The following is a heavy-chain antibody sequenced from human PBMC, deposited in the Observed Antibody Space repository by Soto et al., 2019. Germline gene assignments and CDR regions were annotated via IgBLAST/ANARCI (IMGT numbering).Heavy chain of an antibody. CDR2: IYYSGST. Sequence: PSETLSLTCTVSGGSISSGDYYWSWIRQPPGKGLERIGYIYYSGSTYYKPSLKSRVTISVDTSKNQFSLKQNSVTAADTAVYYCASSYYYDSSGYLDYWGQGTLVTVSS. D-gene: IGHD3-22*01. CDR3: ASSYYYDSSGYLDY. J-gene: IGHJ4*02. V-gene: IGHV4-30-4*01. CDR1: GGSISSGDYY.